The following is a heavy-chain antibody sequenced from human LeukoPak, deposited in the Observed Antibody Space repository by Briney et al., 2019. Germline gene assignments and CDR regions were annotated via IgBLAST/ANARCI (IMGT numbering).Heavy chain of an antibody. V-gene: IGHV4-39*07. D-gene: IGHD3-22*01. Sequence: PSETLSLTCTVSGGSLSSNSYYWGWIRQPPGKGLEWIGSIYYSGSTYYNPSLKSRVTISVDTSKNRFSLKLSSVTAADTAVYYCARVRVGFGITMIVVAYFDYWGQGTLVTVSS. CDR3: ARVRVGFGITMIVVAYFDY. CDR1: GGSLSSNSYY. CDR2: IYYSGST. J-gene: IGHJ4*02.